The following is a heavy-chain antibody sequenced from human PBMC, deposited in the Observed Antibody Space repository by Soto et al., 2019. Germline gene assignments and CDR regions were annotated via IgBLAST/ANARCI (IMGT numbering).Heavy chain of an antibody. CDR1: GGSISSSSYY. D-gene: IGHD3-22*01. J-gene: IGHJ6*02. CDR3: ARHGQYYYDSSGASYYYYYGMDV. V-gene: IGHV4-39*01. CDR2: IYYSGST. Sequence: SETLSLTCTVSGGSISSSSYYWGWIRQPPGKGLEWIGSIYYSGSTYYNPSLKSRVTISVDTSKNQFSLKLSSVTAADTAVYYCARHGQYYYDSSGASYYYYYGMDVWGQGTTVT.